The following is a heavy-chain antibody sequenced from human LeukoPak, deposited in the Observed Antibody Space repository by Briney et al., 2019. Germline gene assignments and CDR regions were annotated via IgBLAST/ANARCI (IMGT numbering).Heavy chain of an antibody. Sequence: SETLSLTCTVSGGSISSYYWNWIRQPAGKGLEWIGRIHSSGSTNYNPSLKSRVTVSVDTSKNQFSLKLSSVTAADTAVYYCARGKVVAGTPGQNSWNYWGQGTLVTVSS. J-gene: IGHJ4*02. D-gene: IGHD6-19*01. V-gene: IGHV4-4*07. CDR2: IHSSGST. CDR3: ARGKVVAGTPGQNSWNY. CDR1: GGSISSYY.